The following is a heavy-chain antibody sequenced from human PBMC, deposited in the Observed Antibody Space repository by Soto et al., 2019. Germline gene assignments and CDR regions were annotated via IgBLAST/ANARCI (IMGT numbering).Heavy chain of an antibody. Sequence: PGGSLRLSCVASGFTHSSYSMNWVRQAPGKGLGWISYISSGSDTIYYADSVKGRFTVSRDNAKNSLYVQMNSLRDEDTAVYYCARPGEGVLFYYALDVWGQGTTVTVSS. CDR1: GFTHSSYS. CDR2: ISSGSDTI. J-gene: IGHJ6*02. D-gene: IGHD3-16*01. CDR3: ARPGEGVLFYYALDV. V-gene: IGHV3-48*02.